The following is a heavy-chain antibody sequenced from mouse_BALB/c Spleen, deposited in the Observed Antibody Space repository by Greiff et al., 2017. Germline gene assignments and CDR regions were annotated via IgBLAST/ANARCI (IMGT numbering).Heavy chain of an antibody. D-gene: IGHD2-4*01. V-gene: IGHV3-8*02. CDR2: ISYSGST. Sequence: EVQLQQSGPSLVKPSQTLSLTCSVTGDSITSGYWNWIRKFPGNKLEYMGYISYSGSTYYNPSLKSRISITRDTSKNQYYLQLNSVTTEDTATYYCARWGIYYDYEGFAYWGQGTLVTVSA. CDR3: ARWGIYYDYEGFAY. CDR1: GDSITSGY. J-gene: IGHJ3*01.